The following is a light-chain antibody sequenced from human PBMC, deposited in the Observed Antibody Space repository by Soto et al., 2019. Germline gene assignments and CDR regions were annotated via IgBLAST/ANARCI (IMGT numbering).Light chain of an antibody. Sequence: QSALTQPASVSGSPGQSITISCTGTSSDVGSYNLVSWYQQHPGKAPKLMIYEGSKRPSGVSNRFSGSKSGITASLTISGLQPEDEADYYCCSYAGSSTFAYVFGTGTKLTVL. CDR3: CSYAGSSTFAYV. CDR2: EGS. CDR1: SSDVGSYNL. V-gene: IGLV2-23*03. J-gene: IGLJ1*01.